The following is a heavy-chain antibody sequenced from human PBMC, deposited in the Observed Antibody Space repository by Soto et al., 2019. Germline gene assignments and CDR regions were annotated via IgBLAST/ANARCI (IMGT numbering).Heavy chain of an antibody. CDR2: IGGGDD. Sequence: GGSLRLSCVASGFTFDTYGMRGVRQAPGKGPEWVSSIGGGDDHYADSVKGRFTTSRDNVQNSLYLQMNSPRADDAALYYCAKDFSRDSFSQKPSCGGDCHTLDSWGQGTQVTVSS. CDR3: AKDFSRDSFSQKPSCGGDCHTLDS. V-gene: IGHV3-23*01. D-gene: IGHD2-21*02. J-gene: IGHJ4*02. CDR1: GFTFDTYG.